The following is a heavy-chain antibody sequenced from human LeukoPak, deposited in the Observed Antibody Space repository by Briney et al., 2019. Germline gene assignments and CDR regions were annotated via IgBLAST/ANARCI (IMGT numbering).Heavy chain of an antibody. D-gene: IGHD3-10*01. Sequence: GGSLRLSCAASGFTLSSYAMSWVRQAPGKGLEWVSAISGSGGSTYYADSVKGRFTISRDNSKNTLYLQMNSLRAEDTAVYYCAKGALLWFGELLSLPDYYYYGMDVWGQGTTVTVSS. V-gene: IGHV3-23*01. CDR2: ISGSGGST. J-gene: IGHJ6*02. CDR1: GFTLSSYA. CDR3: AKGALLWFGELLSLPDYYYYGMDV.